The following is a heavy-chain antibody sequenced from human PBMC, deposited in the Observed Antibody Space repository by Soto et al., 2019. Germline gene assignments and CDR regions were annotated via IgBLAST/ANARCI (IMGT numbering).Heavy chain of an antibody. CDR1: GFTFSSYA. D-gene: IGHD6-19*01. CDR2: ISGSGGST. V-gene: IGHV3-23*01. J-gene: IGHJ6*03. CDR3: AKPLTPPVAGRTHYYYYMDV. Sequence: EVQLLESGGGLVQPGGSLRLSCAASGFTFSSYAMSWVRQAPGKGLEWVSAISGSGGSTYYADSVKGRFTISRDNSKNTLYLQMNSLRAEDTAVYYCAKPLTPPVAGRTHYYYYMDVWGKGTTVTVSS.